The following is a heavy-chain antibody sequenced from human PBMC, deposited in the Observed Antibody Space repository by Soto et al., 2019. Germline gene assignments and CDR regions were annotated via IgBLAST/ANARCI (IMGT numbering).Heavy chain of an antibody. V-gene: IGHV3-15*01. Sequence: EVQLVESGGGLVKPGGSLRLSCAASGFTFSNAWMSWVRQAPGKGLEWVGRIKSKTDGGTTDYAAPVKGRFTISRDDSKNTLYLQMNSLKTEDTAVYYCTTDPVAAHAALNYWGQGTLVTVSS. CDR1: GFTFSNAW. CDR2: IKSKTDGGTT. J-gene: IGHJ4*02. CDR3: TTDPVAAHAALNY. D-gene: IGHD6-13*01.